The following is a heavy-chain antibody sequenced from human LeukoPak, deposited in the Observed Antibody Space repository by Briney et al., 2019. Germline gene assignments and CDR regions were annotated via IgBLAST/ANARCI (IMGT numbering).Heavy chain of an antibody. CDR2: TNPDNGNT. J-gene: IGHJ5*02. CDR3: ARDHRLTTMVRGVIPHLSGWFDP. V-gene: IGHV1-18*01. CDR1: GYTFTTYG. D-gene: IGHD3-10*01. Sequence: GASVKVSCKTSGYTFTTYGITWVRQAPGQGLEWMGWTNPDNGNTNYAQKFQGRVSITTDTSTRTAYMELRSLRSDDTAVYYCARDHRLTTMVRGVIPHLSGWFDPWGQGTLVTVSS.